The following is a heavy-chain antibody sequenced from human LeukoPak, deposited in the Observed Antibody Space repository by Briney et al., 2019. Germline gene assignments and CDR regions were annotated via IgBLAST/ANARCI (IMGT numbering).Heavy chain of an antibody. J-gene: IGHJ4*02. CDR2: INTSGGGT. CDR1: GFTFSKYD. CDR3: AKYIED. D-gene: IGHD5-12*01. Sequence: GGSLRLSCAASGFTFSKYDMSWVRQAPGKGLEWVSVINTSGGGTYYADSVKGRFTISRDNSKNTLYLQMNSLRAEDTAVYYCAKYIEDWGQGTLVTVSS. V-gene: IGHV3-23*01.